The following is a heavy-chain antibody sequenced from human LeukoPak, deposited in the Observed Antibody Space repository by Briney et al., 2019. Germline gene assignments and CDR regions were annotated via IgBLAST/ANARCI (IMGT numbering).Heavy chain of an antibody. D-gene: IGHD2-2*01. J-gene: IGHJ6*02. CDR1: GFTFSSYA. V-gene: IGHV3-30-3*01. Sequence: GGSLRPSCAASGFTFSSYAMHWVRRAPGKGLEWVAVISYDGSNKYYADSVKGRFTISRDNSKNTLYLQMNSLRAEDTAVYYCARDRVVVVPAAVYYYGMDVWGQGTTVTVSS. CDR2: ISYDGSNK. CDR3: ARDRVVVVPAAVYYYGMDV.